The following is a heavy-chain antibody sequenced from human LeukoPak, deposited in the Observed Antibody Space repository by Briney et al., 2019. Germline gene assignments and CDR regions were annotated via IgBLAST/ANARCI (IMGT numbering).Heavy chain of an antibody. V-gene: IGHV3-53*01. D-gene: IGHD3-22*01. J-gene: IGHJ4*02. CDR1: RFTVSNNY. CDR3: AKSIKVSTRGRSGYYYDY. Sequence: GGSLRLSCAASRFTVSNNYMSWVRQAPGKGLEWVSVIYSDGRTFYADSVKGRFTISRDNSKNTLYLQMNSLRAEDTAVYYCAKSIKVSTRGRSGYYYDYWGQGTLVTVSS. CDR2: IYSDGRT.